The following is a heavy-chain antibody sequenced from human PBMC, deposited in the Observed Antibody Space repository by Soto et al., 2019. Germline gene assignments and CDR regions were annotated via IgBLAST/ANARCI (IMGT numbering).Heavy chain of an antibody. J-gene: IGHJ4*02. Sequence: GGSLRLSCAASGFTFSSYSMNWVRQAPGKGLEWVSSISSSSSYIYYADSVKGRFTISRDNAKNSLYLQMNSLRAEDTAVYYCARSYYDFWSGYYTPYYFDYWGQGTLVT. CDR2: ISSSSSYI. V-gene: IGHV3-21*01. CDR3: ARSYYDFWSGYYTPYYFDY. CDR1: GFTFSSYS. D-gene: IGHD3-3*01.